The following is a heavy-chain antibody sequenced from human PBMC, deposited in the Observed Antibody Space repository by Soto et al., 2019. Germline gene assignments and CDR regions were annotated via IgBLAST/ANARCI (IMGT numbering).Heavy chain of an antibody. CDR3: ARARIAAAGSAINDY. J-gene: IGHJ4*02. V-gene: IGHV3-30-3*01. D-gene: IGHD6-13*01. Sequence: GGSLRLSCAASGFTFSSYAMHWVRQAPGKGLEWVAVISYDGSNKYYADSVKGRFTISRDNPKNTLYLQMNSLRSEDTAVYYCARARIAAAGSAINDYWGQGTLVTVSS. CDR1: GFTFSSYA. CDR2: ISYDGSNK.